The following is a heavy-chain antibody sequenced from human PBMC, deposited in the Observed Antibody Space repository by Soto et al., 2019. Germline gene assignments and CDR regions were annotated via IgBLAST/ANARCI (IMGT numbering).Heavy chain of an antibody. CDR2: IRNDGSDK. CDR1: GFIFSPYG. V-gene: IGHV3-33*01. Sequence: PGGSLRLSCAASGFIFSPYGIHWVRQAPGKGLEWVALIRNDGSDKYYAESVTGRFTISRDNSKNTVYLQMNSPRAEDTALYFCARAPRMAPFDIWGQGTMVTVSS. CDR3: ARAPRMAPFDI. J-gene: IGHJ3*02.